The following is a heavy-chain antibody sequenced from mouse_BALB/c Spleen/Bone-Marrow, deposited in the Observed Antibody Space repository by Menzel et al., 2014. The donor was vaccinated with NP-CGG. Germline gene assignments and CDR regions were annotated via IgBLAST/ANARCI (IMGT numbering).Heavy chain of an antibody. D-gene: IGHD3-2*02. CDR3: AREATYAMDY. J-gene: IGHJ4*01. CDR1: GFNIIDTY. V-gene: IGHV14-3*02. Sequence: VQLQQSGAELVKPGASVKLSCTASGFNIIDTYMHWVKQRPEQGLEWIGRIDPANGNTKSDPKFQGKATITADTFSHIPYLLLSILTTEDTAVYYCAREATYAMDYWGQGTTVTVSS. CDR2: IDPANGNT.